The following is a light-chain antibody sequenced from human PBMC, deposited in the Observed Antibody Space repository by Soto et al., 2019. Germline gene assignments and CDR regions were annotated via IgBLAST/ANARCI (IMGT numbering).Light chain of an antibody. V-gene: IGKV1-5*03. CDR3: QQYSTYAPYT. CDR2: EAY. Sequence: DIQVTQSPSTLSASVGDRVTITCRASQSISRWLAWHQQKLGQAPKLLIYEAYSLASGVPSRFSGSGSGTEFILTSSSLQPDDFATYYCQQYSTYAPYTFGQGPKLEFK. J-gene: IGKJ2*01. CDR1: QSISRW.